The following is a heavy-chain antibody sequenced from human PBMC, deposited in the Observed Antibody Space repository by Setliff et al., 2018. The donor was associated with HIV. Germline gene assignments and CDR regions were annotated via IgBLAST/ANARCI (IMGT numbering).Heavy chain of an antibody. CDR2: IYYTGST. CDR1: GGSMSSYY. CDR3: ARNRVPSSL. V-gene: IGHV4-59*01. D-gene: IGHD3-10*01. Sequence: SETLSLTCTVSGGSMSSYYWSWIRQPPGKGLEWIGSIYYTGSTDYNSSLMSRVTISLDTPKNQFSLKLNSVIAADTAVYYCARNRVPSSLWGQGTLVTVSS. J-gene: IGHJ4*02.